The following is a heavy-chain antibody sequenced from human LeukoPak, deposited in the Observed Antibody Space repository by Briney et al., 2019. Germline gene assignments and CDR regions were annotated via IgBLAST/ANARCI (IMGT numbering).Heavy chain of an antibody. D-gene: IGHD1-1*01. CDR2: IYYSGST. CDR3: ARVYRGNWNDGGAFDI. V-gene: IGHV4-59*01. Sequence: SETLSLTCTVSGGSISSYYWSWIRQPPGKGLEWIGYIYYSGSTNYNPSLKSRVTISVDTSKNQFSLKLSSVTAADTAVYYCARVYRGNWNDGGAFDIWGQGTMVTVSS. J-gene: IGHJ3*02. CDR1: GGSISSYY.